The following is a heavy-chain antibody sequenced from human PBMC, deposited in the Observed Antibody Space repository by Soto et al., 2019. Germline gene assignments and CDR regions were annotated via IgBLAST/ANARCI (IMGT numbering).Heavy chain of an antibody. CDR3: ARDIDFWSGYYTVAADY. Sequence: QVQLVESGGGLVKPGGSLRLSCAASGFTFSDYYMSWIRQDPGKGLEWGSYISSSGSTIYYADSVKGRFTISRDNAKNALYLQMNSLRAEDTAVYYCARDIDFWSGYYTVAADYWGQGTLVTVSS. CDR1: GFTFSDYY. J-gene: IGHJ4*02. D-gene: IGHD3-3*01. CDR2: ISSSGSTI. V-gene: IGHV3-11*01.